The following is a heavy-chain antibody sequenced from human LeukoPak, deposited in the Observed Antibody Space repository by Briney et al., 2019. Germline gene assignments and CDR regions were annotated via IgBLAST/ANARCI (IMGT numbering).Heavy chain of an antibody. D-gene: IGHD6-19*01. CDR2: IYYSGST. CDR3: ARQSSGWWDY. Sequence: SETLSLTCTVSGASITSRDFYWGWFRQPPGKGLEWIGSIYYSGSTYYNPSLKSRVTISVDTSKDQFSLKLSSVTAADTAVYYCARQSSGWWDYWGQGTLVTVSS. CDR1: GASITSRDFY. V-gene: IGHV4-39*01. J-gene: IGHJ4*02.